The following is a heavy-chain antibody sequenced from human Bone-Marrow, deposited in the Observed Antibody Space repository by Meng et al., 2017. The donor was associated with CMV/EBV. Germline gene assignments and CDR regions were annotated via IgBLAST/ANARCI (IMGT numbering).Heavy chain of an antibody. CDR3: ARGSGNYDPHYYYGMDG. CDR2: IYYSGST. CDR1: GGSISSSSYY. Sequence: SETLSLTCTVSGGSISSSSYYWGWIRQPPGKGLEWIGSIYYSGSTYYNPSLKSRVTISVDTSKNQFSLKLSSVTAADTAVYYCARGSGNYDPHYYYGMDGWGQGTTVTVSS. V-gene: IGHV4-39*07. J-gene: IGHJ6*02. D-gene: IGHD1-7*01.